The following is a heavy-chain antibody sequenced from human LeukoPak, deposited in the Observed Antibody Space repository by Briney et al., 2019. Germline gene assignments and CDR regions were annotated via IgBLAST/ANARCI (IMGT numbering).Heavy chain of an antibody. Sequence: GGSLRLSCAASGFTFSSHWMTWVRQAPGKGLEWVANIKYDGSDKYYVDSVKGRFTISGDNAKNSLYLQMNSLRAEDAAVYYCVRWGSGNYYRYFDYWGQGTQVTVSS. CDR2: IKYDGSDK. CDR3: VRWGSGNYYRYFDY. CDR1: GFTFSSHW. V-gene: IGHV3-7*01. J-gene: IGHJ4*02. D-gene: IGHD3-10*01.